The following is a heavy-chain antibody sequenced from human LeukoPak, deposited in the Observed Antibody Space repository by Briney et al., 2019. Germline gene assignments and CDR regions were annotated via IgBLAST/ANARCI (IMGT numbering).Heavy chain of an antibody. CDR1: GFTFSSYA. J-gene: IGHJ4*02. V-gene: IGHV3-30*04. Sequence: GGSLRLSCAASGFTFSSYAMHWVRQAPGKGLEWVAVISYDGSNKYYADSVKGRFTISRDNSKNTLYLQMNSLRTEDTAVYYCAKETPDYGDYDSGPLDYWGQGTLVTVSS. CDR3: AKETPDYGDYDSGPLDY. CDR2: ISYDGSNK. D-gene: IGHD4-17*01.